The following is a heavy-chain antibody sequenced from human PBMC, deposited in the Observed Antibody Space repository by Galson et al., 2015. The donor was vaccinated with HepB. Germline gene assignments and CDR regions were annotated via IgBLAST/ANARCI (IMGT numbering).Heavy chain of an antibody. J-gene: IGHJ6*02. CDR1: GYTFTGYY. V-gene: IGHV1-2*02. CDR3: ARPVSTSDGMDV. D-gene: IGHD5/OR15-5a*01. CDR2: INPNSGGT. Sequence: SVTVSCKASGYTFTGYYMHWVRQAPGQGLEWMGWINPNSGGTNYAQKFQGRVTMTRDTSISTAYMELSRLRSDDTAVYYCARPVSTSDGMDVWGQGTTVTVSS.